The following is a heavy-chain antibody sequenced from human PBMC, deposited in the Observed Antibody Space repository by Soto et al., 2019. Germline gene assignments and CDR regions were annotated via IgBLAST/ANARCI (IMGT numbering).Heavy chain of an antibody. CDR2: ISSSSSYI. Sequence: EVRVLESGGGLVQPGGSLRLSCAASGFTFSSYSMNWVRQAPGKGLEWVSSISSSSSYIYYADSVKGRFTISRDNAKNSLYLQMNSLRAEDTAVYYCASSGYSSSWYYFDYWGQGTLVTVSS. J-gene: IGHJ4*02. CDR3: ASSGYSSSWYYFDY. D-gene: IGHD6-13*01. CDR1: GFTFSSYS. V-gene: IGHV3-21*01.